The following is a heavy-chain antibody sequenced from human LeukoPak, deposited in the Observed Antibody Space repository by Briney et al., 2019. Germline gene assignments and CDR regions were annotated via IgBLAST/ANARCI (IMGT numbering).Heavy chain of an antibody. CDR3: ALAVLWFGEFSPY. J-gene: IGHJ4*02. CDR1: GFTFIDYY. D-gene: IGHD3-10*01. V-gene: IGHV3-11*06. CDR2: ISSSSSYT. Sequence: PGGSLRLSCAASGFTFIDYYMSWIRQAPGKGLEWVSYISSSSSYTNYADPVKGRFTISRDNAKNSLYLQMNSLRAEDTAVYYCALAVLWFGEFSPYWGQGTLVTVSS.